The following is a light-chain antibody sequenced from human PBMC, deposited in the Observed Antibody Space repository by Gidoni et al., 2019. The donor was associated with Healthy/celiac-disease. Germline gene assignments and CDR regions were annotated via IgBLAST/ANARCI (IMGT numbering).Light chain of an antibody. CDR1: TGAVTSGHY. Sequence: QAVVTQEPSLTVSPGGTVTLTSGSSTGAVTSGHYPYWFQQKPGQAPRTLIYDTSNKHSWTPARFSGSLLGGKAALTLSGAQPEDEAEYYCLLSYSGARARVFGGGTKLTVL. J-gene: IGLJ2*01. V-gene: IGLV7-46*01. CDR2: DTS. CDR3: LLSYSGARARV.